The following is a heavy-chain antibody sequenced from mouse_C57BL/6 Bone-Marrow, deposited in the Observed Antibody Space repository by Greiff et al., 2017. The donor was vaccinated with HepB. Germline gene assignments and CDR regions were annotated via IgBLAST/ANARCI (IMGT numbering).Heavy chain of an antibody. J-gene: IGHJ2*02. CDR2: ISSGSSTI. CDR1: GFTFSDYG. D-gene: IGHD2-5*01. CDR3: ARPYSNYSYFFDC. Sequence: EVHLVESGGGLVKPGGSLKLSCAASGFTFSDYGMHWVRQAPEKGLEWVAYISSGSSTIYYADTVKGRFTISRDNAKNTLFLQMTSLRSEDTAMYYCARPYSNYSYFFDCWGQGTSLTVS. V-gene: IGHV5-17*01.